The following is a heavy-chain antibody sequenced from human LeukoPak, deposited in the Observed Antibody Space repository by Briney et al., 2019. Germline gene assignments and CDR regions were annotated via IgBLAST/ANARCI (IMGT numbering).Heavy chain of an antibody. V-gene: IGHV3-30-3*01. J-gene: IGHJ4*02. CDR2: ISYDGSNK. Sequence: GGSLRLSCAASGFTFSSYAMHWVRQAPGKGLEWVAVISYDGSNKYYADSVKGRFTISRDNSKNTLYLEMNNLKPEDTAVYYCARENYADSGGVDSWGQGTLVTVSS. D-gene: IGHD4-17*01. CDR3: ARENYADSGGVDS. CDR1: GFTFSSYA.